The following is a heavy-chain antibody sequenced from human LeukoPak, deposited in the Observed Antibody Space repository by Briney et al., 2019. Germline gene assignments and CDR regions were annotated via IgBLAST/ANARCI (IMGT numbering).Heavy chain of an antibody. Sequence: GGSLRLSCSASGFTFSSCAMHWVRQAPGKGLEYVSAISSNGGSTYYADSVKGRFTISRDNSKNTLYLQMSSLTAEDTAVYYCAKAQGYCSGGSCYHWFHPWGQGTLVTVSS. V-gene: IGHV3-64D*06. CDR3: AKAQGYCSGGSCYHWFHP. CDR1: GFTFSSCA. D-gene: IGHD2-15*01. CDR2: ISSNGGST. J-gene: IGHJ5*02.